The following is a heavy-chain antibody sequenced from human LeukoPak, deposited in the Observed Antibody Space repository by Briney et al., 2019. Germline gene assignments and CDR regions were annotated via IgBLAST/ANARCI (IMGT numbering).Heavy chain of an antibody. Sequence: GECLRLACAASGFTFISDRIDWVRQPPGKGLGWVSSISSSSSYIYYADSVKGRFPIPRDNAKQSLYLPMKSLSAEDRAVYYCERDDWRVGASLPTFDYWGQGPLVTVSS. CDR1: GFTFISDR. D-gene: IGHD1-26*01. CDR3: ERDDWRVGASLPTFDY. V-gene: IGHV3-21*01. J-gene: IGHJ4*02. CDR2: ISSSSSYI.